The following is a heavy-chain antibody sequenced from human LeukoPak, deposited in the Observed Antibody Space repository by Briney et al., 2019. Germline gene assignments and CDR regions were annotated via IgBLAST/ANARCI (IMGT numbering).Heavy chain of an antibody. V-gene: IGHV3-23*01. CDR1: GFTFSSYA. J-gene: IGHJ4*02. CDR2: ISGSGGST. Sequence: GVSLRLSCAASGFTFSSYAMSWVRQAPGKGLEWVSAISGSGGSTYYADSVKGRFTISRDNSKNTLYLQMNSLRAEDTAVYYCAKASVAGTVGDYWGQGTLVTVSS. D-gene: IGHD6-19*01. CDR3: AKASVAGTVGDY.